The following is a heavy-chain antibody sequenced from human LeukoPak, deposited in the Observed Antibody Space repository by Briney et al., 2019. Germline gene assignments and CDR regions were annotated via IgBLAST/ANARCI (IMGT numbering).Heavy chain of an antibody. CDR3: ARHVWDIGFQQ. CDR2: IYSGST. Sequence: SETLSLTCTVSGGSISSGIYYWGWIRQPPGKGLEWIGSIYSGSTYSNPSLKSRVIISVDTSKNQFSLKLSSVTAADTAVYYCARHVWDIGFQQWGQGTLVSVSS. J-gene: IGHJ1*01. V-gene: IGHV4-39*01. D-gene: IGHD2-8*01. CDR1: GGSISSGIYY.